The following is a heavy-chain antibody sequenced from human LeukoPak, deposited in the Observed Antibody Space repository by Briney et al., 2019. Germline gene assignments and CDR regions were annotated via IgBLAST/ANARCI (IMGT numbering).Heavy chain of an antibody. D-gene: IGHD3-3*01. V-gene: IGHV3-23*01. CDR1: EFTFSSYA. CDR2: ISGSGGST. Sequence: GGSLRLSCAASEFTFSSYAMSWVRQAPGKGLEWVSAISGSGGSTYYADSVKGRFTISRDNSKNTLYLQMNSLRAEDTAVYYCAKDDCDFWSGYFGCSAPNWFDPWGQGTLVTVSS. J-gene: IGHJ5*02. CDR3: AKDDCDFWSGYFGCSAPNWFDP.